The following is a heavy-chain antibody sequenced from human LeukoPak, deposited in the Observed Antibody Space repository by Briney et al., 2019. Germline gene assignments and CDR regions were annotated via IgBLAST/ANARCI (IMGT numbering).Heavy chain of an antibody. D-gene: IGHD6-6*01. CDR2: ISSSSSTI. CDR1: GFTFSSYS. Sequence: GGSLRLSCAASGFTFSSYSMNWVRQAPGKGLEWVSYISSSSSTIYYADSVKGRFTISRDNAKNSLYLQMNSLRAEDTAVYYCARTRGYSSSPIRTPCFNYWGQGTLVTVSS. V-gene: IGHV3-48*01. J-gene: IGHJ4*02. CDR3: ARTRGYSSSPIRTPCFNY.